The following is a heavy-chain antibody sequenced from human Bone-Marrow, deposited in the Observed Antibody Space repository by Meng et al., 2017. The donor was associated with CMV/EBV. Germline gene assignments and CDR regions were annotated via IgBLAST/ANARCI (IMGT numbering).Heavy chain of an antibody. D-gene: IGHD3-10*01. V-gene: IGHV3-30*02. Sequence: GGSLRLSCAASGFTFSSYGMHWVPQAPGKGLEGVAFIRYDGSNKYYAASVKGRFTISRDNSKNTLYLQMNSLRAEDTAVYYCAKDRGSLLWFGETPDYWGQGTLVTVSS. CDR2: IRYDGSNK. J-gene: IGHJ4*02. CDR1: GFTFSSYG. CDR3: AKDRGSLLWFGETPDY.